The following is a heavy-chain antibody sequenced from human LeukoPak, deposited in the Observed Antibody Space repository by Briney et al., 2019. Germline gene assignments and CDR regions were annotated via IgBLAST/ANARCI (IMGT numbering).Heavy chain of an antibody. CDR2: IIPILGIA. Sequence: SVKVSCKASGGTFSSYTISWVPQAPGQGLEWMGRIIPILGIANYAQKFQGRVTITADKSTSTAYMELSSLRSEDTPVYYCARKLGSNIDYWGQGTLVTASS. D-gene: IGHD4-11*01. V-gene: IGHV1-69*02. J-gene: IGHJ4*02. CDR3: ARKLGSNIDY. CDR1: GGTFSSYT.